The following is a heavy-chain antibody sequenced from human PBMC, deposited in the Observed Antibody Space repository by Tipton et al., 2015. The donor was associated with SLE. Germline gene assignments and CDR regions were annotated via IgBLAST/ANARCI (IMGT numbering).Heavy chain of an antibody. CDR2: IYTSGST. D-gene: IGHD2-21*02. CDR1: GGSISSGSYY. V-gene: IGHV4-61*02. CDR3: ARDLWTGDFGRFDP. J-gene: IGHJ5*02. Sequence: LRLSCTVSGGSISSGSYYWSWIRQPAGKGLEWIGRIYTSGSTNYNPSLKSRVTISVDTSKNQFSLKLSSVTAADTAVYYCARDLWTGDFGRFDPWGQGTLVTVSS.